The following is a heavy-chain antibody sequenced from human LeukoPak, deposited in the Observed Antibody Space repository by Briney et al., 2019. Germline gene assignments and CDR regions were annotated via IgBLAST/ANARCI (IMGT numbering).Heavy chain of an antibody. CDR1: GGSIGSSGSY. CDR2: IYSSGNA. V-gene: IGHV4-39*07. Sequence: SETLPLTCTVSGGSIGSSGSYWGWIRQPPGKGLEWIGNIYSSGNAYYNPSLKSRVAISLDTSKNQFSLKLTSVTASDTAIYYCARERDYGDYWGQGTLVTVSS. CDR3: ARERDYGDY. J-gene: IGHJ4*02.